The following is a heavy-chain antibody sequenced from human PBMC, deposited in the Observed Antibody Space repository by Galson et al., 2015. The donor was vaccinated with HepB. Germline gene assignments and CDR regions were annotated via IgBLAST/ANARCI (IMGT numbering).Heavy chain of an antibody. CDR1: GFTFSSYG. CDR3: ARDRGFHSDSPAY. Sequence: SLRLSCAASGFTFSSYGMHWVRQAPGKGLEWMGVIWNDGSNKYYADSVKGRFTISRDNSKNTLFLQMNSLRVEDTGIYYCARDRGFHSDSPAYWGQGTMVIVS. CDR2: IWNDGSNK. J-gene: IGHJ4*02. D-gene: IGHD1-26*01. V-gene: IGHV3-33*01.